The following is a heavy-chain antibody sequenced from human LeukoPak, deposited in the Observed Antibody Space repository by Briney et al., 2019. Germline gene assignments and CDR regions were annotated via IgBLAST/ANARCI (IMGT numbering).Heavy chain of an antibody. CDR2: IYSSGTT. Sequence: PSETLSLTCTVSGASISGSYWNWIRQPPGMGLEWIGYIYSSGTTNYSPPLQSRVTISIDTSKNQFSLKLTSVTAADTAVYYCARVVNWGLRYFDLWGRGTLVTVSS. CDR1: GASISGSY. J-gene: IGHJ2*01. V-gene: IGHV4-59*01. CDR3: ARVVNWGLRYFDL. D-gene: IGHD7-27*01.